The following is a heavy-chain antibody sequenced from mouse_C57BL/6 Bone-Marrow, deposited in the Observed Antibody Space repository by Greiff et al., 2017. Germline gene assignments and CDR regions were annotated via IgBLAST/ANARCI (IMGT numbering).Heavy chain of an antibody. CDR3: SRTRGIDY. CDR1: GFNIKDDY. D-gene: IGHD3-3*01. J-gene: IGHJ2*01. CDR2: IDPENGDT. Sequence: VQLQQSGAELVRPGASVKLSCTASGFNIKDDYMHWVKQRPEQGLEWIGWIDPENGDTEYASKIQGTATITADTSSNTAYLPLSSRTSEDPAVYYCSRTRGIDYWGQGTTLTVSS. V-gene: IGHV14-4*01.